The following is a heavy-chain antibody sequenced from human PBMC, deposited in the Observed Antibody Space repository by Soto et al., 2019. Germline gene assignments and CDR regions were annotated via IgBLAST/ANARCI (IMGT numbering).Heavy chain of an antibody. V-gene: IGHV3-11*06. CDR3: ARATHYDFWSGYYGASYGMDV. Sequence: GGSLRLSCAASGFTFSDYYMSWIRQAPGKGLEWVSYISSSSSYTNYADSVKGRFTISRDNAKNSLYLQMNSLRAEDTAVYYCARATHYDFWSGYYGASYGMDVWGQGTTVTVSS. J-gene: IGHJ6*02. CDR1: GFTFSDYY. CDR2: ISSSSSYT. D-gene: IGHD3-3*01.